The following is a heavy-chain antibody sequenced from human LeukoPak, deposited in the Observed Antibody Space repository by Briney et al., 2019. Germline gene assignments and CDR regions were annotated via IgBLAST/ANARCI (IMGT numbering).Heavy chain of an antibody. J-gene: IGHJ4*02. CDR2: ITTDGGTT. D-gene: IGHD1-26*01. CDR1: RPDFTIAW. V-gene: IGHV3-15*01. CDR3: TTRIGTRDF. Sequence: GGSLRLSCAVSRPDFTIAWMSWVRQAPGKGLEWVGRITTDGGTTDYAAPVKGRFTISRDDAENTLYLQMNSLNTEDTAVYYCTTRIGTRDFWGQGTLVTVSS.